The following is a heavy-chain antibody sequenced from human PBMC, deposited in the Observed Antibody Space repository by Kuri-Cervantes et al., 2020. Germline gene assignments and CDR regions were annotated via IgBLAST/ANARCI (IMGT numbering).Heavy chain of an antibody. V-gene: IGHV1-3*01. CDR1: GYTFTSYA. J-gene: IGHJ4*02. D-gene: IGHD3-10*01. CDR2: INAGNGNT. CDR3: AREDGSGPYDY. Sequence: ASVKVSCKASGYTFTSYAIHWVRQAPGQRLEWMGWINAGNGNTKYSQKFQGRVTITRDTSASTAYMELSSLRSEDTAVYYCAREDGSGPYDYWGQGTLVTVSS.